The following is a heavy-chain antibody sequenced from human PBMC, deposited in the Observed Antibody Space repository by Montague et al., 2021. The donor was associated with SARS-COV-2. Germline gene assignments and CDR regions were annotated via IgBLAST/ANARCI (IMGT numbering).Heavy chain of an antibody. CDR1: DGSLSSFY. CDR3: ACGDDNVSGYMDV. J-gene: IGHJ6*03. CDR2: INHGGST. D-gene: IGHD3-22*01. Sequence: SETLSLTCAVSDGSLSSFYWNWVRQPPGKGLEWIGEINHGGSTYYNPSLKSRVTISVDTSKNQFPLRLNPVTAADTAVYYCACGDDNVSGYMDVWGKGTTVTVSS. V-gene: IGHV4-34*01.